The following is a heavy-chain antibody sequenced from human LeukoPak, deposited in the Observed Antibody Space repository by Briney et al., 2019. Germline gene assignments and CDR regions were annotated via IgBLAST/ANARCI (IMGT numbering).Heavy chain of an antibody. CDR2: ITTSSTYI. Sequence: AGGSLRPSCAASGFTFSSYSMSWVRQAPGKGLEWVSSITTSSTYISYADSVKGRFTISRDNAKNSLYLQMNSLRAEDTAVYYCARGKYSSGWLDYWGQGTLVTVSS. D-gene: IGHD6-19*01. J-gene: IGHJ4*02. CDR1: GFTFSSYS. V-gene: IGHV3-21*01. CDR3: ARGKYSSGWLDY.